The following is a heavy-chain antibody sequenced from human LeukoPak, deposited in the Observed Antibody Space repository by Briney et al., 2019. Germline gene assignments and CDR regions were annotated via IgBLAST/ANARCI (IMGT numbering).Heavy chain of an antibody. CDR2: VSDSGST. J-gene: IGHJ4*02. Sequence: PSETLSLTCTVSGGSISSYYWNWIRQPPGKGLEWIGYVSDSGSTNCNTSLKSRVTISVDTSKNQFSLMLTSVTAADTAMYYCASALYCYDSRGGAYYFDNWGQGTLVTVSS. CDR3: ASALYCYDSRGGAYYFDN. D-gene: IGHD3-22*01. CDR1: GGSISSYY. V-gene: IGHV4-59*01.